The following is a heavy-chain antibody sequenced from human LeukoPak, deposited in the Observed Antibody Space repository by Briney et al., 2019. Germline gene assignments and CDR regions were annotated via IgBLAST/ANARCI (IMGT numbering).Heavy chain of an antibody. V-gene: IGHV3-30*03. D-gene: IGHD2-2*01. CDR2: ISYDGTNK. J-gene: IGHJ4*02. CDR3: ARGDCRSTSCYQLDY. CDR1: GFTFSDFA. Sequence: GGSLRLSCAPSGFTFSDFAMHWVRQAPEKGLQWVAVISYDGTNKYYADSVKGRFTISRDHSKNMLYLQMNSLRGEDTAVYYCARGDCRSTSCYQLDYWGQGALVSLSS.